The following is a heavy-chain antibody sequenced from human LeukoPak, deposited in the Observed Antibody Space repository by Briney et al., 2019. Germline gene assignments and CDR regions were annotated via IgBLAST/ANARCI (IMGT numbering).Heavy chain of an antibody. V-gene: IGHV3-9*01. J-gene: IGHJ4*02. CDR1: GFTFDDYA. CDR3: AKSYNNDRSGYPRFGLVDY. CDR2: ISWNSGSI. Sequence: PGGSLRLSCAASGFTFDDYAMHWVRQAPGKGLEWVSGISWNSGSIGYADSVKGRFTISRDNSKNTLYLQMNSLRAEDTAVYYCAKSYNNDRSGYPRFGLVDYWGQGTLVTVSS. D-gene: IGHD3-22*01.